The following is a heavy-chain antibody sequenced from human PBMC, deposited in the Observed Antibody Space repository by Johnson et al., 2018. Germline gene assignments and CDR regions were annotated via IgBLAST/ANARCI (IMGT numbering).Heavy chain of an antibody. Sequence: QVQLVQSGGGLVKXGGSXRLXCIGSGITFSDYNMNWIRQAPGKGLEWVAYIDSRSTIINQADSVGGRFTISRDNARNSLFLQMSSLRAVYTAQYYCWFPTGSTTPNFDIWGQGTMVTVSS. J-gene: IGHJ3*02. CDR1: GITFSDYN. CDR3: WFPTGSTTPNFDI. V-gene: IGHV3-11*04. D-gene: IGHD1-7*01. CDR2: IDSRSTII.